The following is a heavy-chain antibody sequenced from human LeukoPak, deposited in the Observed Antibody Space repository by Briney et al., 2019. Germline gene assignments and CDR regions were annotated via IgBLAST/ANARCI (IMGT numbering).Heavy chain of an antibody. CDR1: GITFNTYA. J-gene: IGHJ4*02. V-gene: IGHV3-23*01. D-gene: IGHD5-12*01. Sequence: GSLRLSCAASGITFNTYAMSWVRQAPGKGLEWVAAISGSGGSTYYADPVKGRFTISRDNSKNTLYLQMNSLRADDTAVYYCAKGGYDYVEVGYFDYWGQGTLVTVSS. CDR3: AKGGYDYVEVGYFDY. CDR2: ISGSGGST.